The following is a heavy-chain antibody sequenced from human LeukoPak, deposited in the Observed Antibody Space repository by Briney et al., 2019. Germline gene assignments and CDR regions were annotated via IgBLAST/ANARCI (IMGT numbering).Heavy chain of an antibody. D-gene: IGHD3-10*01. CDR1: GFTVSSKY. CDR2: IYSGGST. J-gene: IGHJ4*02. CDR3: AKGSGNGYGSGPFDY. V-gene: IGHV3-66*01. Sequence: PGGSLRLSCAASGFTVSSKYMSWVRQAPGKGLEWVSVIYSGGSTYYADSVKGRFTISRDNSKNTLYLQRNSLRAEDTALYYCAKGSGNGYGSGPFDYWGQGTLVTVSS.